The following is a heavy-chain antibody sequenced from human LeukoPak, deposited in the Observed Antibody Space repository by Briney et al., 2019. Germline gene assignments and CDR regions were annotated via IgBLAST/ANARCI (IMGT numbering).Heavy chain of an antibody. D-gene: IGHD3-22*01. J-gene: IGHJ5*02. V-gene: IGHV1-46*01. Sequence: ASVKVSCKASGYTFTSYYMHWVRQAPGQGLEWMGIINPSGGSTSYAQKFQGRVTMTRDTSTSTAYMELSSLRSEDTAVYYCARGPENYYDSPGWFDPWGQGTLVTVSS. CDR1: GYTFTSYY. CDR3: ARGPENYYDSPGWFDP. CDR2: INPSGGST.